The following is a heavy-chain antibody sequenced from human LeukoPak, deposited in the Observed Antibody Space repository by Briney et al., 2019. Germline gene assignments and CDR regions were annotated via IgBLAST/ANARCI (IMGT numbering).Heavy chain of an antibody. D-gene: IGHD5-18*01. V-gene: IGHV3-48*03. J-gene: IGHJ4*02. CDR2: ISSSGSTI. Sequence: PGGSLTLSCAASGFTFSSYEMNWVRQAPGKGLEWVSYISSSGSTIYYADSVKGRFTISRDNAKNSLYLQMNSLRAEDTAVYYCARGLSGVTGYTYGRGIDYWGQGTLVTVSS. CDR3: ARGLSGVTGYTYGRGIDY. CDR1: GFTFSSYE.